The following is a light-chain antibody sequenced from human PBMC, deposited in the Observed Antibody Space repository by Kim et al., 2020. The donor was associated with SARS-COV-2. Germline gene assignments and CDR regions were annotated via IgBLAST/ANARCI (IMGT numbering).Light chain of an antibody. CDR2: YDT. V-gene: IGLV3-21*04. CDR1: NLEVQS. Sequence: APEQTASITCGGNNLEVQSVPWYLQKPGQAPVLVISYDTDRPSGIPERFSGSKFDNTATLTISRVEAGDEADYYCQVWDSSSMHWVFGGGTQLTVL. J-gene: IGLJ3*02. CDR3: QVWDSSSMHWV.